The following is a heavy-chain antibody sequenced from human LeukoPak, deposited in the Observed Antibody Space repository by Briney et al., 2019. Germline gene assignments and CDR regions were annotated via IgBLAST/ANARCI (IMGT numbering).Heavy chain of an antibody. D-gene: IGHD6-19*01. V-gene: IGHV3-23*01. CDR3: AKDQYSSGWYFDY. CDR2: IRVNDET. Sequence: GGSLRLSCAASGFTFSNYAMNWVRQAPGKGLEWVSGIRVNDETYYADSVKGRFTISRDNSENTLYLQMGGLRAEDTAVYYCAKDQYSSGWYFDYWGQGTLVTVSS. J-gene: IGHJ4*02. CDR1: GFTFSNYA.